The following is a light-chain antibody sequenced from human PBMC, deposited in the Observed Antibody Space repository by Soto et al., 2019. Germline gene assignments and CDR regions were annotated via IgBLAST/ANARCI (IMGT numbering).Light chain of an antibody. CDR2: GAS. J-gene: IGKJ3*01. V-gene: IGKV3-20*01. CDR1: QSVIASY. Sequence: EIVLTQSPGTLSLSPGERATLSCRASQSVIASYLAWYQQKPCQAPRLLIYGASSRATGVPDRFSGSGSGTDFTLTISRLEPEDFAVFYCQQYGTSPFTFGPGTKVEIK. CDR3: QQYGTSPFT.